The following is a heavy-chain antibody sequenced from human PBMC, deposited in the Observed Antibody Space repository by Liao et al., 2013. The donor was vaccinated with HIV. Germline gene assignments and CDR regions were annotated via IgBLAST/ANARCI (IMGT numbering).Heavy chain of an antibody. V-gene: IGHV4-59*01. CDR1: GGSISSYY. CDR3: ARASDFWGPPQYMDV. J-gene: IGHJ6*03. Sequence: QVQLQQWGAGLLKPSETLSLTCTVSGGSISSYYWSWIRQPPGKGLEWIGFIYYSGSTNYNPSLKSRVTISVDTSKNQFSLKLSSVTAADTAVYYCARASDFWGPPQYMDVWGKGTTVTVSS. CDR2: IYYSGST. D-gene: IGHD3-3*01.